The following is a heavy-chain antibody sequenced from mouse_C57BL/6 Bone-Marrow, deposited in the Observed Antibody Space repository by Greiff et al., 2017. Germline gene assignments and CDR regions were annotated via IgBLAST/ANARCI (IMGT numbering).Heavy chain of an antibody. Sequence: QVHVKQSGAELARPGASVKLSCKASGYTFTSYGISWVKQRTGPGLEWIGEIYPRSGNNYYNEKFKGKATLTADKYSSKAYMALRSLTSEDSAVYFCARGSYYSNLCYAMDYWGQGTSVTDSS. CDR1: GYTFTSYG. CDR3: ARGSYYSNLCYAMDY. D-gene: IGHD2-5*01. CDR2: IYPRSGNN. V-gene: IGHV1-81*01. J-gene: IGHJ4*01.